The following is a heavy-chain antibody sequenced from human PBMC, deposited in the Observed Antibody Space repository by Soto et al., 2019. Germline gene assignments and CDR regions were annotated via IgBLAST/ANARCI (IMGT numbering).Heavy chain of an antibody. J-gene: IGHJ4*02. Sequence: QVQLQESGPGLVKPSGTLSLTCAVSGHSITSSNWWSWVRQAPGKGLEWIGEIYHSGATTYNPSLKTRATISVAPSNNHFSLKMTSVTAADTAVYFCARDLGTGTDYWGRGTLVTVAS. CDR1: GHSITSSNW. CDR3: ARDLGTGTDY. V-gene: IGHV4-4*02. CDR2: IYHSGAT.